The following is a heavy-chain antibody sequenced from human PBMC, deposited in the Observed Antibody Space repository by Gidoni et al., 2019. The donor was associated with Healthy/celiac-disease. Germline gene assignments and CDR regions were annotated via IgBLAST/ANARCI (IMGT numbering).Heavy chain of an antibody. J-gene: IGHJ4*02. CDR2: IYYSGST. Sequence: QVQLQESGPGLVKPSQTLSLTCTVPGGSISSGGYYWSWIRQHPGKGLEWIGYIYYSGSTYYNPSLKSRVTISVDTSKNQFSLKLSSVTAADTAVYYCARAHQGDIVVVVAVYFDYWGQGTLVTVSS. CDR1: GGSISSGGYY. CDR3: ARAHQGDIVVVVAVYFDY. V-gene: IGHV4-31*03. D-gene: IGHD2-15*01.